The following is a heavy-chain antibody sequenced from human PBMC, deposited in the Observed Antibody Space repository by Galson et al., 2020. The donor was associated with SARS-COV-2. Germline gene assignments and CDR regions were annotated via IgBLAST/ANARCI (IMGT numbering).Heavy chain of an antibody. D-gene: IGHD2-2*01. CDR1: GYTFSNYW. CDR3: ARLRSSSWSGSDY. CDR2: IYPGDSET. V-gene: IGHV5-51*01. J-gene: IGHJ4*02. Sequence: GESLKISCKGSGYTFSNYWIAWVRQMPGKGLEWMGIIYPGDSETRYSPSFQGQVTISADESINTAYLHWSSLKASDSAMYYCARLRSSSWSGSDYWGQGTLVTVSS.